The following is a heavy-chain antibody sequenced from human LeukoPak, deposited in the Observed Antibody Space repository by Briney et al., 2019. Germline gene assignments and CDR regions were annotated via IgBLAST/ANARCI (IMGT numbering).Heavy chain of an antibody. J-gene: IGHJ4*02. D-gene: IGHD6-13*01. V-gene: IGHV1-69*01. Sequence: GASVKVSCKASGGTFSSYAISWVRQAPGQGLEWMGGIIPIFGTANYAQKFQGRVTITADESTSTAYMELRSLRSDDTAVYYCAREHSSSWDQFDYWGQGTLVTVSS. CDR1: GGTFSSYA. CDR2: IIPIFGTA. CDR3: AREHSSSWDQFDY.